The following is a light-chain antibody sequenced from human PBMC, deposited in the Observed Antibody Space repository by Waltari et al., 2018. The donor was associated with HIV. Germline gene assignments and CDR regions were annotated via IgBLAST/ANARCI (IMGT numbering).Light chain of an antibody. CDR1: HSVSSN. J-gene: IGKJ1*01. CDR3: QQYYNWPRT. Sequence: EIVLTQSPGNMSVSPGERATLSCRTSHSVSSNLAWYYQKSGQAPRLLIHGAPTRAPGIAARFTASGSGKEFTLTITTLQSTDSGIYYCQQYYNWPRTFGQGTKVEAK. V-gene: IGKV3-15*01. CDR2: GAP.